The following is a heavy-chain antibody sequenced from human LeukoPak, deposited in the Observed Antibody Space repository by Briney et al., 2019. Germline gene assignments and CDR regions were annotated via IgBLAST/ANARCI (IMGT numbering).Heavy chain of an antibody. Sequence: GGSLRLSCAASRFPFSNYAMSWVRQAPGRGLEWVSAISGSGGSTYYADSVKGRFTISRDNSKNTLYLQMNSLRAEDTAVYYCAKDVSSIAVAGSNFDYWGQGTLVTVSS. D-gene: IGHD6-19*01. J-gene: IGHJ4*02. CDR1: RFPFSNYA. CDR3: AKDVSSIAVAGSNFDY. CDR2: ISGSGGST. V-gene: IGHV3-23*01.